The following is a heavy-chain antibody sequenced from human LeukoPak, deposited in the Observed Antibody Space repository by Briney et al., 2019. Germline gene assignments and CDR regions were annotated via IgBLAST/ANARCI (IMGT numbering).Heavy chain of an antibody. Sequence: SETLSLTCTVSGGSISSYYWSWIRQPPGKGLEWIGYIYYSGSTYYNPSLKSRVTISVDTSKNQFSLKLSSVTAADTAVYYCARNPTTGTTYFDYWGQGTLVTVSS. J-gene: IGHJ4*02. CDR3: ARNPTTGTTYFDY. CDR2: IYYSGST. CDR1: GGSISSYY. V-gene: IGHV4-59*06. D-gene: IGHD1-1*01.